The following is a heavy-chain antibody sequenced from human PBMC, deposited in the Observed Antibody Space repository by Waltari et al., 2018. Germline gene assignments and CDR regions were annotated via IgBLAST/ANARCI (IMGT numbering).Heavy chain of an antibody. CDR1: GGSISSYY. CDR3: ARLPDPRDCSSTSCNDY. Sequence: QVQLQESGPGLVKPSETLSLTCTVPGGSISSYYWSWIRQPAGKGLEWIGRIYTSGSTNYNPSLKSRVTMSVDTSKNQFSLKLSSVTAADTAVYYCARLPDPRDCSSTSCNDYWGQGTLVTVSS. CDR2: IYTSGST. J-gene: IGHJ4*02. D-gene: IGHD2-2*01. V-gene: IGHV4-4*07.